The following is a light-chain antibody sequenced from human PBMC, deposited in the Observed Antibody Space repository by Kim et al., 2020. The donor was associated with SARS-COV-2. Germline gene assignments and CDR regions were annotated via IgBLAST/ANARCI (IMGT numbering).Light chain of an antibody. Sequence: VSPGQTASITCSGDKLGDKYACWYQQKPGQSPVVVIYQDSKRPSGIPERFSGSNSGNTATLTISGTQAMDEADYYCQAWDSSSLWVFGGGTQLTVL. CDR3: QAWDSSSLWV. CDR1: KLGDKY. CDR2: QDS. V-gene: IGLV3-1*01. J-gene: IGLJ3*02.